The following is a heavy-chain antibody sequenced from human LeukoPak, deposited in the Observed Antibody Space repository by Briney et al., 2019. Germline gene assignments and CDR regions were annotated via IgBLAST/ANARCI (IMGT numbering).Heavy chain of an antibody. CDR2: ISYDGSNK. J-gene: IGHJ4*02. Sequence: PGRSLRLSCAASGFTFSSYGMHWVRQAPGKGLEWVAVISYDGSNKYYADSVKGRFTISRDNSKNTLYLQMNSLRAEDTAVYYCAKGRIFGVVTFDYWGQGTLVTVSS. V-gene: IGHV3-30*18. CDR3: AKGRIFGVVTFDY. CDR1: GFTFSSYG. D-gene: IGHD3-3*01.